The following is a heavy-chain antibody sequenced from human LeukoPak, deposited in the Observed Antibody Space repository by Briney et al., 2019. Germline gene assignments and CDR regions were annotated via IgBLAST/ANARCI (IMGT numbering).Heavy chain of an antibody. CDR1: GGSFSGYY. J-gene: IGHJ4*02. Sequence: SETLSLTCAVYGGSFSGYYWSWIRQPPGKGLEWIGEINHSGSTNYNPSLKSRVTISVDTSKNQFSLKLSSVTAADTAVYYCARSYHLWFGVLMKGSLDYWGQGTLVTVSS. V-gene: IGHV4-34*01. D-gene: IGHD3-10*01. CDR2: INHSGST. CDR3: ARSYHLWFGVLMKGSLDY.